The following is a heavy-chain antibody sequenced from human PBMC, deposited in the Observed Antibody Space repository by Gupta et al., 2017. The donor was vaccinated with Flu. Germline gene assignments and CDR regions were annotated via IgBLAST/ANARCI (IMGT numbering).Heavy chain of an antibody. CDR3: ARGHWDK. Sequence: EVQLVESGGGLVQPGGSLRLSCVAAGFFFGGQDMSWVRQAPGRGLEWISFISSRGDIYYGDTVRGRFTISRDNTKNSLYLQMSGLRDEDTALYYCARGHWDKWGQGTQVTVSS. J-gene: IGHJ4*02. V-gene: IGHV3-48*03. CDR2: ISSRGDI. CDR1: GFFFGGQD. D-gene: IGHD1-26*01.